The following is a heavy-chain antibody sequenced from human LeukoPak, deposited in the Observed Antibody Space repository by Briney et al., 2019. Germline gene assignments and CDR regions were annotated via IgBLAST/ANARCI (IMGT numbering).Heavy chain of an antibody. Sequence: SETLSLTCTVSGGSISSYYWSWIRQPPGKGLEWIGYIYYSGSTNYNPSLKSRVTISVDTSKNQFSLKLSSVTAADTAVYYCARGPLVRVWELLGEDYWGQGTLVTVSS. CDR2: IYYSGST. J-gene: IGHJ4*02. D-gene: IGHD1-26*01. CDR3: ARGPLVRVWELLGEDY. CDR1: GGSISSYY. V-gene: IGHV4-59*08.